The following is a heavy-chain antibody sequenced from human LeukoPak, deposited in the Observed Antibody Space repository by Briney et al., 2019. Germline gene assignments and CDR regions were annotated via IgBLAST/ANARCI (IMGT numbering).Heavy chain of an antibody. J-gene: IGHJ4*02. CDR1: GDSISSSNCY. D-gene: IGHD1-7*01. CDR2: IYFSGGT. Sequence: SETLSLTCTVSGDSISSSNCYWGWIRQPPGKGLEWIGSIYFSGGTYYNASLKSRVTISVDTSKNQFSLKLSSVTAADTAVYYCARTNPWELKYYFDYWGQGTLVTVSS. V-gene: IGHV4-39*07. CDR3: ARTNPWELKYYFDY.